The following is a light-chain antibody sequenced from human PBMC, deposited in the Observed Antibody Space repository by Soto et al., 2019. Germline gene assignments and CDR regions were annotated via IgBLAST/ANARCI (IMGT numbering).Light chain of an antibody. J-gene: IGKJ1*01. CDR2: EAS. CDR1: QSVSNF. CDR3: QQYGSSGT. V-gene: IGKV3-20*01. Sequence: EIVLTQSPGTLSLSPGERATHSCRASQSVSNFLAWYQQKPGQAPRLLIYEASNRATGIPDRFSGSGSGTDFTLTISRLEPEDFAVYYCQQYGSSGTFGQGTKVDIK.